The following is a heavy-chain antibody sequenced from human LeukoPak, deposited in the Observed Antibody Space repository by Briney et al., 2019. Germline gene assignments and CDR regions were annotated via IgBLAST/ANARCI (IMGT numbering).Heavy chain of an antibody. CDR3: ARSRSQIYYYYGVDV. CDR2: IWYDGSNK. V-gene: IGHV3-33*01. J-gene: IGHJ6*02. CDR1: GFTFSSYG. Sequence: GGSLRLSCAASGFTFSSYGMHWVRQAPGKGLEWVAVIWYDGSNKYYADSVKGRFTISRDNSKNTLYLQMNSLRAEDTAVYYCARSRSQIYYYYGVDVWGQGTTVTVSS.